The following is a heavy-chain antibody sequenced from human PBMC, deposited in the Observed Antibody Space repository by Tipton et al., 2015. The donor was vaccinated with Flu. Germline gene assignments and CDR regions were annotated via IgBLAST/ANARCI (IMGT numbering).Heavy chain of an antibody. V-gene: IGHV4-39*07. Sequence: LRLSCTVSGGSISSSSYYWGWIRQPPGKGLEWIGSIYYSGSTYYNPSLKSRVTISVDTSKNQFSLKLSSVTAADTAVYYCARVGASGYYDFWSGYCTGGYFQHWGQGTLVTVSS. CDR1: GGSISSSSYY. CDR3: ARVGASGYYDFWSGYCTGGYFQH. J-gene: IGHJ1*01. D-gene: IGHD3-3*01. CDR2: IYYSGST.